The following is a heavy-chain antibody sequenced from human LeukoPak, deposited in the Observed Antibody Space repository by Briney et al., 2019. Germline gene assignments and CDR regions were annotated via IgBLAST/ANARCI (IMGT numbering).Heavy chain of an antibody. CDR3: ARSMVRGVIIYYGMDV. D-gene: IGHD3-10*01. Sequence: GRSLRLSCAASGFTFSSYGMHWVRQALGKGLEWVAVIWYDGSNKYYADSVKGRFTISRDNSKNTLYLQMNSLRAEDTAVYYCARSMVRGVIIYYGMDVWGQGTTVTVSS. CDR1: GFTFSSYG. V-gene: IGHV3-33*01. J-gene: IGHJ6*02. CDR2: IWYDGSNK.